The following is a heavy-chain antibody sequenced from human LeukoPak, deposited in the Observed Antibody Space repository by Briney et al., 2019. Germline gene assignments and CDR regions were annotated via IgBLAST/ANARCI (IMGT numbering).Heavy chain of an antibody. Sequence: GRSLRLSCAASGFTFDDYAMHWVRQAPGKGLEWVSGISWNSGSIGNADSVKGRFTISRDNAKNSLYLQMNSLRPEDMALYYCVKSIYYDSSGPFDYWGQGTLVTVSS. D-gene: IGHD3-22*01. CDR3: VKSIYYDSSGPFDY. CDR2: ISWNSGSI. J-gene: IGHJ4*02. CDR1: GFTFDDYA. V-gene: IGHV3-9*03.